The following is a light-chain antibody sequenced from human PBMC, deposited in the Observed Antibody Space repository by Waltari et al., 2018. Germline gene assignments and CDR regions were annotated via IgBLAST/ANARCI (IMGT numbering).Light chain of an antibody. CDR2: SFA. V-gene: IGLV1-40*01. Sequence: QSVLPQPPSVSGAPGQRVTISCSGTKSNIGAHFYCHWYQQVPGTAPKLLLHSFANRPSGVSDRFSGFKSGASASLVITGLQAEDEAMYYCQSYDTTLSAVVFGGGTRLTV. CDR3: QSYDTTLSAVV. CDR1: KSNIGAHFY. J-gene: IGLJ2*01.